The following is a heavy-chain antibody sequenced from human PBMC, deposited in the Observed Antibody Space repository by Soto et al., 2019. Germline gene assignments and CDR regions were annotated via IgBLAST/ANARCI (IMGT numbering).Heavy chain of an antibody. J-gene: IGHJ4*02. V-gene: IGHV1-18*04. CDR3: ARDDKGWLQSVYFDY. CDR1: GYTFTSYG. D-gene: IGHD5-12*01. CDR2: ISAYNGNT. Sequence: QVQLVQSGAEVKKPGASVKVSCKASGYTFTSYGISWVRQAPGQGLEWMGWISAYNGNTNYAQKLQGRVTMTTDTSTSTAYMELRCLRSDDTAVYYCARDDKGWLQSVYFDYWGQGTLVTVSS.